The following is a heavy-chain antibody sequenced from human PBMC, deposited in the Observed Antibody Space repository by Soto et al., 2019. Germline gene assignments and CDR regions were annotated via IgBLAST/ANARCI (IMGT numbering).Heavy chain of an antibody. Sequence: SVKVSCKASGGTLSTYAISWVRQAPGQGLEWMGGIIPILGTANYSQNFQGRFTLSADESTTTAYMELSSLRFEDTAVYYCSVVAVVAGGYYTMDVWGQGTKVTVSS. V-gene: IGHV1-69*13. CDR2: IIPILGTA. CDR1: GGTLSTYA. J-gene: IGHJ6*02. CDR3: SVVAVVAGGYYTMDV. D-gene: IGHD2-15*01.